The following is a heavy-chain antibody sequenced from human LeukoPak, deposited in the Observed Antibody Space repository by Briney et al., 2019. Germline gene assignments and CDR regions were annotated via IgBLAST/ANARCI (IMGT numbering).Heavy chain of an antibody. CDR2: ITTNGGNT. CDR3: ARDTVLRGYSGYDYWYYFDY. V-gene: IGHV3-64D*06. D-gene: IGHD5-12*01. J-gene: IGHJ4*02. Sequence: GGSLRLSCSASGFTFSNYAMHWVRQAPGKGLEYVSAITTNGGNTYYADSVKGRFTISRDNSKNTLHLQMSSLRAEDTAVYYCARDTVLRGYSGYDYWYYFDYWGQGTLVTVSS. CDR1: GFTFSNYA.